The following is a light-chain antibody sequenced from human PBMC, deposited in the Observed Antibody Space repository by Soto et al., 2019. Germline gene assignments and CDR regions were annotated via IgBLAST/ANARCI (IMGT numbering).Light chain of an antibody. V-gene: IGKV1-5*01. CDR1: QSIGSW. Sequence: DIQMTQSPSTLSASVGDRVTITCRASQSIGSWLAWYQQKPGKAPNLLIYAASSLQSGVPSRFSGSGSGTDFTLTISSLQRDDFAIYYCQQYNPYSRTFGQGTEVDI. CDR3: QQYNPYSRT. J-gene: IGKJ1*01. CDR2: AAS.